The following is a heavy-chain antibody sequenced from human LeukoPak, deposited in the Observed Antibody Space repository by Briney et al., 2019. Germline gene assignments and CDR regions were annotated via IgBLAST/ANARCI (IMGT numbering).Heavy chain of an antibody. D-gene: IGHD1-26*01. CDR3: ARSGQNSPYYYYYGMDV. CDR1: GGSISSYY. Sequence: PSETLSLTCTVSGGSISSYYWSWIRQPAGKGLEWIGRVYSSGTTNYNPSLKSRVTISVDTSKNQFSLKLSSVTAADTAVYYCARSGQNSPYYYYYGMDVWGQGTTVTVSS. V-gene: IGHV4-4*07. CDR2: VYSSGTT. J-gene: IGHJ6*02.